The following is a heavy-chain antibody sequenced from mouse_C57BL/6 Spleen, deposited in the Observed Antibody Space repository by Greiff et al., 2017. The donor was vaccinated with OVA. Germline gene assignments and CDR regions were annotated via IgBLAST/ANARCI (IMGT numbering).Heavy chain of an antibody. J-gene: IGHJ4*01. CDR3: AKFIKAMDY. V-gene: IGHV3-6*01. CDR1: GYSITSGYY. Sequence: ESGPGLVKPSQSLSLTCSVTGYSITSGYYWNWIRQFPGNKLEWMGYISYDGSNNYNPSLKNRISITRDTSKNQFFLKLNSVTTEDTATYYCAKFIKAMDYWGQGTSVTVSS. D-gene: IGHD1-1*01. CDR2: ISYDGSN.